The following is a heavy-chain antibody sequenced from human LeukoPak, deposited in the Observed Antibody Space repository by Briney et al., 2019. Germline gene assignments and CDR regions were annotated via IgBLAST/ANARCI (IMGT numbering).Heavy chain of an antibody. J-gene: IGHJ5*02. CDR1: GGSIISYY. Sequence: PSETLSLTCTVSGGSIISYYWSWIRQPPGKGLEWIGYIYYSGTTNYNPSLKSRVTKSVDTSKNQFSLKVNSVTAADTAVYYCARDSGGDGYNSWGQGTLVTVSS. D-gene: IGHD5-24*01. V-gene: IGHV4-59*01. CDR3: ARDSGGDGYNS. CDR2: IYYSGTT.